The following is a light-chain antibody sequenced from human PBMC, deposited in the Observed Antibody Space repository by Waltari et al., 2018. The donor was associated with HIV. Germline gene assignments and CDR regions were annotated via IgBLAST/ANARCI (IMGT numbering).Light chain of an antibody. Sequence: QSGLTQPPSASGPPGQRVPISCSGSSSNIGQHFVYWSQQLPGTAPKLLISRNNQRPSGVPDRFSGSKSGTLASLAISGLRSEDEADYYCAAWDDSLSGRVFGGGTKLTVL. V-gene: IGLV1-47*01. CDR1: SSNIGQHF. CDR3: AAWDDSLSGRV. CDR2: RNN. J-gene: IGLJ3*02.